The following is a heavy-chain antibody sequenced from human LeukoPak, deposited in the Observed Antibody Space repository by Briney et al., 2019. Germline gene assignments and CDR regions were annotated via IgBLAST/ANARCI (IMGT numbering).Heavy chain of an antibody. CDR2: IRQDGIEA. J-gene: IGHJ4*02. CDR3: ASRGDLSWFGALRH. CDR1: GCTFSNYL. V-gene: IGHV3-7*01. Sequence: PVGSLRLSCVVSGCTFSNYLMDWVRQAPGKGLEGVAFIRQDGIEANYVDSGRGRFTISRDNAKNSLYLQMNSMRVEDTAVYYCASRGDLSWFGALRHWSQGTLVTVSS. D-gene: IGHD3-16*02.